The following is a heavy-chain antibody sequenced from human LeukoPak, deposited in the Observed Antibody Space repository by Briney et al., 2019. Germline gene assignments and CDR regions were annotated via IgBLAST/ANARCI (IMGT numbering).Heavy chain of an antibody. V-gene: IGHV3-11*06. CDR3: ARERYNYGPGEVDY. CDR1: GFTFSDYY. Sequence: GGSLRLSCAASGFTFSDYYMSWIRQAPGKVLEWVSSISTSSSYIYYADSVKGRFTISRDSAKKSLYLQMDSLRAEDTAVYYCARERYNYGPGEVDYWGQGTLVTVSS. J-gene: IGHJ4*02. D-gene: IGHD3-10*01. CDR2: ISTSSSYI.